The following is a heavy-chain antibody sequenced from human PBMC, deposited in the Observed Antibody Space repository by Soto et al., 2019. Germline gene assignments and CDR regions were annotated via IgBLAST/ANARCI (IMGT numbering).Heavy chain of an antibody. Sequence: GVSLRLSRVVSGFTFSNYCMNWVRQAPGRGREWVASSSSGGNFIYYADSVRGRFTISRDNAENSLYLQMNSLRVEVTASYYCARTIIPFTEVIAPHWFDPWGQGT. J-gene: IGHJ5*02. CDR3: ARTIIPFTEVIAPHWFDP. CDR2: SSSGGNFI. CDR1: GFTFSNYC. V-gene: IGHV3-21*06. D-gene: IGHD3-10*01.